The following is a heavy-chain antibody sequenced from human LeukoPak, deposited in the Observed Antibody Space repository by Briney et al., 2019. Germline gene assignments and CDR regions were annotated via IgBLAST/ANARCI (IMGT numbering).Heavy chain of an antibody. CDR1: GGSISSGSYY. Sequence: SQTLSLTCTVSGGSISSGSYYWSWIRQPAGKGLEWIGRIYTSGSTNYNPSLKSRVTISVDTSKNQFSLKLSSVTAADTAVYYCARVWSGSSWFFTFYSTPDYYYYMDVWGKGTTVTVSS. CDR2: IYTSGST. J-gene: IGHJ6*03. CDR3: ARVWSGSSWFFTFYSTPDYYYYMDV. V-gene: IGHV4-61*02. D-gene: IGHD6-13*01.